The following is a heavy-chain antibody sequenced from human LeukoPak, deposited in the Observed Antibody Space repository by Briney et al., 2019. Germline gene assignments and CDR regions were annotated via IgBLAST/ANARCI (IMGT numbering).Heavy chain of an antibody. V-gene: IGHV3-66*01. Sequence: GGSLRLSCAASGFTVSSNYMSWVRQAPGKGLEWVSVIYSGGSTYYADSVKGRFTISRDNSKNTLYLQMNSLRAEDTAVYYCARTWIQLGDAFDIRGQGTMVTVSS. J-gene: IGHJ3*02. D-gene: IGHD5-18*01. CDR3: ARTWIQLGDAFDI. CDR1: GFTVSSNY. CDR2: IYSGGST.